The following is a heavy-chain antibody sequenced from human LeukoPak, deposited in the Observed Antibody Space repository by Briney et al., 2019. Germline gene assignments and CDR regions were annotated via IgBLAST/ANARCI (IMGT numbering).Heavy chain of an antibody. CDR3: ARHHDYRAYGRKL. D-gene: IGHD4-11*01. J-gene: IGHJ4*02. V-gene: IGHV4-39*01. CDR2: IYYSGST. Sequence: PSETLSRTCTVSGDSITTGRYYWGWIRQPPGKGLEWIGSIYYSGSTYYNLSLKSRVTISVDTSEDQFSLRLTSVTAADTAVYYCARHHDYRAYGRKLWGQGTLVTVSS. CDR1: GDSITTGRYY.